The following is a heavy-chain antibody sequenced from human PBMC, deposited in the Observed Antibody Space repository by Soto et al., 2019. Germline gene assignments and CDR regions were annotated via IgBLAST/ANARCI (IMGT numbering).Heavy chain of an antibody. D-gene: IGHD2-15*01. CDR3: AKNGCSYPACYPYYYYVDV. Sequence: EVQLLESGGGLVQPGGSLRLSCAASGFRLSDSAVSWVRQAPGKGLEWVSSLTVTGDSAFYSDSVKGRFTISRDISKSTLYLQMNSLRAEDTAVYYCAKNGCSYPACYPYYYYVDVWGRGTPVTVSS. J-gene: IGHJ6*03. CDR1: GFRLSDSA. V-gene: IGHV3-23*01. CDR2: LTVTGDSA.